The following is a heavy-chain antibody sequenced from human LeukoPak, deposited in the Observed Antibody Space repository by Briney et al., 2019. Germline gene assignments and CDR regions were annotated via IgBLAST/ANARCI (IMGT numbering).Heavy chain of an antibody. CDR1: GFTFSSYS. CDR3: ASHSLLWFGELPNDY. D-gene: IGHD3-10*01. J-gene: IGHJ4*02. V-gene: IGHV3-48*04. Sequence: PGGSLRLSCAASGFTFSSYSMNWVRQAPGKGLEWVSYISSSSSTIYYADSVKGRFTISRDNAKNSLYLQMNSLRAEDTAVYYCASHSLLWFGELPNDYWGQGTLVTVSS. CDR2: ISSSSSTI.